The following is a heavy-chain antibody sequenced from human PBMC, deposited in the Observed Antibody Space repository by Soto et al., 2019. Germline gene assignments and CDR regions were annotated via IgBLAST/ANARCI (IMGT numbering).Heavy chain of an antibody. CDR3: ARQQYDFWSGFSRAWFDP. J-gene: IGHJ5*02. Sequence: LSLTCTVSGGSISSSSYYWGWIRQPPGKGLEWIGSIYYSGSTYYNPSLKSRVTISVDTSKNQFSLKLSSVTAADTAVYYCARQQYDFWSGFSRAWFDPWGQGTLVTVSS. CDR1: GGSISSSSYY. D-gene: IGHD3-3*01. V-gene: IGHV4-39*01. CDR2: IYYSGST.